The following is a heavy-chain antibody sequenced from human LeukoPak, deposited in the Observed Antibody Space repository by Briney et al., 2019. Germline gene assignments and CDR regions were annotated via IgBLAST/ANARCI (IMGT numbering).Heavy chain of an antibody. CDR2: FNPHSGGI. D-gene: IGHD3-10*01. CDR3: ARGNYYGSGTYHNTDAFDI. J-gene: IGHJ3*02. CDR1: GYTFTAYY. Sequence: GASVKVSCKASGYTFTAYYMHWVRQAPGQGLEWMGWFNPHSGGINFAQKFRGRVTMTRDTSITTAYMELSRLRSDDTAVYYCARGNYYGSGTYHNTDAFDIWGQGTMVTVSS. V-gene: IGHV1-2*02.